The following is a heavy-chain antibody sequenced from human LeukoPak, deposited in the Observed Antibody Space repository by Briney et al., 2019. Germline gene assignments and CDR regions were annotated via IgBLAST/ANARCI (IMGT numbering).Heavy chain of an antibody. J-gene: IGHJ4*02. Sequence: GGSLRLSCAASGFTFSIYSMSCVRQAPGKGMEWVSSISGSGGRIDYADSVKGRFTISRDNSKNTLSLQMNSLTAEDTAVYYCAKNPRLEGWIYFDSWGQGILVTVSS. CDR3: AKNPRLEGWIYFDS. D-gene: IGHD1-1*01. CDR1: GFTFSIYS. V-gene: IGHV3-23*01. CDR2: ISGSGGRI.